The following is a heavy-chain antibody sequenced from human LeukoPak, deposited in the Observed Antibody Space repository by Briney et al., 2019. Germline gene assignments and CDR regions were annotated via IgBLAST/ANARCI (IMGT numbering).Heavy chain of an antibody. CDR2: IYTSGST. V-gene: IGHV4-4*07. Sequence: SETLSLTCTVSGGSISSYYWSWIRQPAGKGLEWIGRIYTSGSTYYNPSLKCRVTITVDTSKNQFSLKLNSVTAADTAVYYCAKRRKADYYLDYWGQGTLVIVSS. CDR1: GGSISSYY. CDR3: AKRRKADYYLDY. J-gene: IGHJ4*02. D-gene: IGHD6-25*01.